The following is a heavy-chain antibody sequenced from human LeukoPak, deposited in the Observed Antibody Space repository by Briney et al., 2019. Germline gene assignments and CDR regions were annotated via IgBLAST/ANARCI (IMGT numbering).Heavy chain of an antibody. CDR3: ARRMGGGVMYYDF. V-gene: IGHV1-2*02. CDR1: GYTFTGYY. J-gene: IGHJ4*02. CDR2: INPNSGGT. Sequence: VASVKVSCKASGYTFTGYYMHWVRQAPGQGLEWMGWINPNSGGTNYAQRFQGRVTMTRDTSISTAYMELSRLRFDDTAVYYCARRMGGGVMYYDFWGQGTLVTVSS. D-gene: IGHD3-3*01.